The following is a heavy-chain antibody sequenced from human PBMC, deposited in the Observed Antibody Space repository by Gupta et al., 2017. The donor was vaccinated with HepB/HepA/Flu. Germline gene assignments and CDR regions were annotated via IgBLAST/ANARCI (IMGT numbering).Heavy chain of an antibody. CDR2: IYYSGST. CDR1: GGPISSSSYY. V-gene: IGHV4-39*01. Sequence: QLQLQESGPGLVKPSETLSLTCTVSGGPISSSSYYWGWIRQPPGKGLEWIGSIYYSGSTYYNPSLKSRVTISVDTSKNQFSLKLSSVTAADTAVYYCARTHWDVGDYWGQGTLVTVSS. CDR3: ARTHWDVGDY. J-gene: IGHJ4*02. D-gene: IGHD1-1*01.